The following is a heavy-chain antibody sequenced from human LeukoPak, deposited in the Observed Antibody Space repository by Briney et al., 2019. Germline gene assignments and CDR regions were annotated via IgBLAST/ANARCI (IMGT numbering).Heavy chain of an antibody. V-gene: IGHV1-2*02. CDR1: GYTFTGYY. J-gene: IGHJ4*02. CDR3: ARGAHSGTYFLIDY. Sequence: ASVKLSCKASGYTFTGYYMHWVRQAPGQGPEWMGWLNPDSGGTNYAQKFQARVTMTRDTSITTAYMELRRLTSDDTAVYYCARGAHSGTYFLIDYWGQGTLVTASS. CDR2: LNPDSGGT. D-gene: IGHD1-26*01.